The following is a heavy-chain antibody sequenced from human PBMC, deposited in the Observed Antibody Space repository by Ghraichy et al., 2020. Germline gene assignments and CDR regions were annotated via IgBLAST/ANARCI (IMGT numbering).Heavy chain of an antibody. Sequence: SETLSLTCTVSGGSINSGGFYWSWVRQHPGKGLEWIGFISHSGSTNYNPSLQSRITMSVDTSDNHFSLKLSSVTAADTAAYYCARARTRLYCSGGSCSSGFLDYGGQGALVTVSS. CDR2: ISHSGST. CDR1: GGSINSGGFY. CDR3: ARARTRLYCSGGSCSSGFLDY. J-gene: IGHJ4*02. V-gene: IGHV4-31*03. D-gene: IGHD2-15*01.